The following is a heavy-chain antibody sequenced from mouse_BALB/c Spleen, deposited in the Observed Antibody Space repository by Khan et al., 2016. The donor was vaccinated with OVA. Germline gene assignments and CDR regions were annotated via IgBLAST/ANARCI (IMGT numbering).Heavy chain of an antibody. Sequence: VQLQQSGPELMNPGTSVNISCKASGYSFTTYYIHWVKQSHGKSLEWIGYIDPFNGNTNYNQKFKGKATLTVDKSSSTAYMHLSSLTSEDSAVFYCTSLGLNNWFAYWGQGTLVTVSA. CDR3: TSLGLNNWFAY. V-gene: IGHV1-31*01. J-gene: IGHJ3*01. CDR1: GYSFTTYY. D-gene: IGHD1-3*01. CDR2: IDPFNGNT.